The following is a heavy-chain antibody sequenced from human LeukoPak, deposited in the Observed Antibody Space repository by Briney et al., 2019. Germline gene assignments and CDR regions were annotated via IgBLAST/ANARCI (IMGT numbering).Heavy chain of an antibody. CDR3: AVMTTVTTGADY. CDR1: GGSFSGYY. CDR2: INHSGST. D-gene: IGHD4-17*01. Sequence: SETLSLTCAVYGGSFSGYYWSWIRQPPGKGLEWIGEINHSGSTNYNPSLKSRVTISVDTSKNQFSLKLGSVTAADTAVYYCAVMTTVTTGADYWGQGTLVTVSS. J-gene: IGHJ4*02. V-gene: IGHV4-34*01.